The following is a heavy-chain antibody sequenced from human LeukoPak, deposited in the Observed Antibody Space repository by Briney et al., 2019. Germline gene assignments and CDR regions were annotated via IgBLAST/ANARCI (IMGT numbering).Heavy chain of an antibody. D-gene: IGHD2-21*01. CDR3: ARDQKAYCGGDCYSNY. J-gene: IGHJ4*02. CDR2: ISAYNGNT. CDR1: GGTFSSYI. V-gene: IGHV1-18*01. Sequence: ASVKVSCKASGGTFSSYIISWVRQAPGQGLERMGWISAYNGNTNYAQKLQGRVTMTTDTSTSTAYMELRSLRSDDTAVYYCARDQKAYCGGDCYSNYWGQGTLVTVSS.